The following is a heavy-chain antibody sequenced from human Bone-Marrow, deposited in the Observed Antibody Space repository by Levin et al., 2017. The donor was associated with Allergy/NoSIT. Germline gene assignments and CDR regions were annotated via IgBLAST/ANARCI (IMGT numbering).Heavy chain of an antibody. J-gene: IGHJ6*02. V-gene: IGHV3-30*18. CDR3: AKDPDYGGLGHGMDV. Sequence: GGSLRLSCAASGFTFSSYGMHWVRQAPGKGLEWVAVISYDGSNKYYADSVKGRFTISRDNSKNTLYLQMNSLRAEDTAVYYCAKDPDYGGLGHGMDVWGQGTTVTVSS. D-gene: IGHD4-17*01. CDR2: ISYDGSNK. CDR1: GFTFSSYG.